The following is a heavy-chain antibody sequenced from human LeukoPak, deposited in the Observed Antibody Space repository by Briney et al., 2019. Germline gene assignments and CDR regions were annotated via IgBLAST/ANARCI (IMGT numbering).Heavy chain of an antibody. CDR3: AKKQWLVTDDNWFDP. J-gene: IGHJ5*02. CDR2: ISGSGGST. Sequence: AISGSGGSTYYADSVKGRFTISRDNSKNTLYLQMNSLRAEDTAVYCCAKKQWLVTDDNWFDPWGQGTLVTVSS. V-gene: IGHV3-23*01. D-gene: IGHD6-19*01.